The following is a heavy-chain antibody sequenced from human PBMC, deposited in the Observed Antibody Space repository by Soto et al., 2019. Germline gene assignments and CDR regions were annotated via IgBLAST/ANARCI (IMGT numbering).Heavy chain of an antibody. V-gene: IGHV3-48*02. D-gene: IGHD3-10*01. J-gene: IGHJ4*02. CDR2: ISSSSSTI. Sequence: PGGSLRLSCAASGGTFSSYSMNWVRQAPGKGLEWVSYISSSSSTIYYADSVKGRFTISRDNAKNSLYLQMNSLRDEDTAVYYCARDPPTYYYGSGLTLPLTYWGQGTLVTVSS. CDR1: GGTFSSYS. CDR3: ARDPPTYYYGSGLTLPLTY.